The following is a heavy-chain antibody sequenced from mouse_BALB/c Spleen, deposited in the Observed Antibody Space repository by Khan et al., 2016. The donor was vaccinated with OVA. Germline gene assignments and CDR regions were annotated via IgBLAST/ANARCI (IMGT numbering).Heavy chain of an antibody. J-gene: IGHJ4*01. CDR3: ARKNYYGYAVDY. D-gene: IGHD1-1*01. CDR1: GYSITTNYA. CDR2: ISYSGST. Sequence: EVQLVESGPGLVKPSQSLSLTCTVTGYSITTNYAWDWIRQFPGNKLEWMGYISYSGSTSYNPSLKSRISITRDTSKNQFFLQLNSVTIEDTATYYCARKNYYGYAVDYWGQGTSVTVSS. V-gene: IGHV3-2*02.